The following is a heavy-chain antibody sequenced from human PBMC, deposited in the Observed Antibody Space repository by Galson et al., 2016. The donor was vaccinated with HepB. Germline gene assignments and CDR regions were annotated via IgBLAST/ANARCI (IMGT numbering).Heavy chain of an antibody. V-gene: IGHV3-48*02. D-gene: IGHD3-9*01. CDR3: ERDNYDILTGYGPCEH. Sequence: SLRLSCAASGFSISSYSMNWVRQAPGKGLEWVSYISTGSTTIYYADSVKGRFTISRDNSKNSLYLQMNRLRDEDTAVYYCERDNYDILTGYGPCEHWGQGTLVTVSS. CDR1: GFSISSYS. J-gene: IGHJ4*02. CDR2: ISTGSTTI.